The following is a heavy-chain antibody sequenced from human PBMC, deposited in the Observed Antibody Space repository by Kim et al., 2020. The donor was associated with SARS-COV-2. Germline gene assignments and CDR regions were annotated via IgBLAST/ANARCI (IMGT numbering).Heavy chain of an antibody. CDR1: EFIFDDYA. D-gene: IGHD4-17*01. CDR3: AILPTTVLKGYAFDI. V-gene: IGHV3-43*02. J-gene: IGHJ3*02. Sequence: GGSLRLSCAASEFIFDDYAMHWVRRAPGKGLEWVCFISGDGDVTYCIDSVKGRFTISRDNSKDSLYLQMNSLRIEDTALYYCAILPTTVLKGYAFDIWGQGTMVIVSS. CDR2: ISGDGDVT.